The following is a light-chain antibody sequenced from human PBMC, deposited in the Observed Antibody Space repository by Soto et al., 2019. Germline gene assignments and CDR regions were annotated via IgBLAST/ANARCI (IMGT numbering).Light chain of an antibody. CDR1: QSVSIY. CDR3: QQRSSWPIT. Sequence: EIVLTQSPATLSLSPGERAAVSCRASQSVSIYLAWYQQKPGQAPRLLIYDASNRDIGIPARFSGSGSGTDFTLTISSLEPEDFAVYYCQQRSSWPITFGQGTRLEIK. V-gene: IGKV3-11*01. CDR2: DAS. J-gene: IGKJ5*01.